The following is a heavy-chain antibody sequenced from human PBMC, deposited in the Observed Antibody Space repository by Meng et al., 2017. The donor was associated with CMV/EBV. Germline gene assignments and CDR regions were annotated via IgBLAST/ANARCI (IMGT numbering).Heavy chain of an antibody. J-gene: IGHJ6*02. Sequence: GYTCTDYYMHWGQQAPGKGHGWRGLVDPEEGETKHAEKVQCRVTIHADTSTDKAYMELSSLRAEDTAVYYCATEFERLELRRAGVWGQGTTGTVSS. D-gene: IGHD1-7*01. CDR3: ATEFERLELRRAGV. V-gene: IGHV1-69-2*01. CDR1: GYTCTDYY. CDR2: VDPEEGET.